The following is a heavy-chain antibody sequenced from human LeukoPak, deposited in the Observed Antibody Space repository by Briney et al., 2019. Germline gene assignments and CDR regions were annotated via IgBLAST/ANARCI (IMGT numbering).Heavy chain of an antibody. V-gene: IGHV3-74*01. J-gene: IGHJ4*02. D-gene: IGHD2-8*01. CDR2: INPDGGAT. CDR3: TGVFDY. CDR1: GRSFSRCW. Sequence: GGALRLLWRGPGRSFSRCWLRWARQVPGKGLVWVSGINPDGGATFYADSVGGRFTISRDSAKSTVFLQMNSLRAEDTALYFCTGVFDYGGQGTLVTVSS.